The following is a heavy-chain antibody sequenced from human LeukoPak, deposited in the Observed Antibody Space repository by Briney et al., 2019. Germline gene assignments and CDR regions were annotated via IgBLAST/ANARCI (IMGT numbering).Heavy chain of an antibody. CDR1: GFPFSSYW. J-gene: IGHJ4*02. CDR3: ARVGSGWYYFDY. V-gene: IGHV3-7*03. CDR2: IKQDGSEK. Sequence: GGSLRLSCAASGFPFSSYWMSGVRQAPGKGLEWVANIKQDGSEKYYVDSVKGRFTISRDNAKNSLYLQMNSLRAEDTAVYYCARVGSGWYYFDYWGQGTLVTVSS. D-gene: IGHD6-19*01.